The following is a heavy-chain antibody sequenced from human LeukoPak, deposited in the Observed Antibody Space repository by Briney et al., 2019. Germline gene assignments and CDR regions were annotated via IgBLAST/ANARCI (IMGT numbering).Heavy chain of an antibody. J-gene: IGHJ4*02. Sequence: GGSLRLSCAASGFTFSNYWMHWVRQAPGKGLVWVSRINSDGINTSYADSVKGRFTISRDNAKNSLYLQMNSLRAEDTAVYYCARDGRNEERWDYWGQGTLVTVSS. CDR2: INSDGINT. V-gene: IGHV3-74*01. CDR3: ARDGRNEERWDY. CDR1: GFTFSNYW. D-gene: IGHD1-1*01.